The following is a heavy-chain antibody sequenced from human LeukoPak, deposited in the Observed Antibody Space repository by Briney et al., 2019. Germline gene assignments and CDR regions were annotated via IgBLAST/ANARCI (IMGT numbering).Heavy chain of an antibody. J-gene: IGHJ4*02. D-gene: IGHD3-3*01. CDR2: ISGSGGST. CDR1: GFTFSSYA. V-gene: IGHV3-23*01. CDR3: ATMGYDFWSGYWPDY. Sequence: PGGSLRLSCAGSGFTFSSYAMSWVRQAPGKGLEWVSTISGSGGSTDYADSVKGRFTISRDNSKNTLYLQIDSLGAEDTAEYYCATMGYDFWSGYWPDYWGQGTLVTVSS.